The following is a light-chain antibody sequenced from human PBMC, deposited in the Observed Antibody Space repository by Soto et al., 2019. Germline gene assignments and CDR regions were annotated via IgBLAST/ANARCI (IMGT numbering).Light chain of an antibody. CDR2: KAS. CDR3: QHYNSYSEA. J-gene: IGKJ1*01. V-gene: IGKV1-5*03. CDR1: QTISSW. Sequence: DIQMTQSPSTLSGSVGDRVTITCRASQTISSWLAWYQQKPGKAPKLLIYKASTLKSGVPSRFRGSGSVTEFTLTISSLQPDDFATYYCQHYNSYSEAFGQGTKVDIK.